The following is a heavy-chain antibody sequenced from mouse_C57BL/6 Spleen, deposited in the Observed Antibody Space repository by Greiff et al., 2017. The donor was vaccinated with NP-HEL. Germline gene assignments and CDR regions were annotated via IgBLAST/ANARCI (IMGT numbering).Heavy chain of an antibody. CDR3: ARGDFTTVVATRAMDY. V-gene: IGHV1-42*01. CDR1: GYSFTGTY. D-gene: IGHD1-1*01. J-gene: IGHJ4*01. Sequence: EVQLQQSGPELVKPGASVKISCKASGYSFTGTYMTWVKQSPEKSLEWIGEFIPTTGGSTSNQKFKAKATLTVDKSSSTAYMQLKSLTSEDSAVYYCARGDFTTVVATRAMDYWGQGTSVTVSS. CDR2: FIPTTGGS.